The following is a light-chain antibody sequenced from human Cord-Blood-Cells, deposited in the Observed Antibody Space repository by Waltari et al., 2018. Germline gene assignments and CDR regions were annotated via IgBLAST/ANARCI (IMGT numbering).Light chain of an antibody. CDR2: EGS. CDR3: CSYAGSSTWV. V-gene: IGLV2-23*01. Sequence: QSALTQPASVSGSPGQSITISCTGTSSDVGSYNLVSWYQQHPGKAPNLMIYEGSKRPSGLSNRFSGSQSGNTASLPLSGRQAEDESDYYCCSYAGSSTWVFGGGTKLTVL. J-gene: IGLJ3*02. CDR1: SSDVGSYNL.